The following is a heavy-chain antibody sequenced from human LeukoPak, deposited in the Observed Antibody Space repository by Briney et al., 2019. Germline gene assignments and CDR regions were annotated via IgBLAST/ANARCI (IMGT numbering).Heavy chain of an antibody. CDR1: GFTAGFTFSTSY. V-gene: IGHV3-23*01. Sequence: GGSLRLSCETSGFTAGFTFSTSYMTWVRQAPGKGLEWISAMRGTGGTTYYADSVKGRCTISRDNSRNTVYLQMNSLRAEDTALYFCGKDPNGDYVGAFDFWGPGTMVTVSS. J-gene: IGHJ3*01. CDR2: MRGTGGTT. CDR3: GKDPNGDYVGAFDF. D-gene: IGHD4-17*01.